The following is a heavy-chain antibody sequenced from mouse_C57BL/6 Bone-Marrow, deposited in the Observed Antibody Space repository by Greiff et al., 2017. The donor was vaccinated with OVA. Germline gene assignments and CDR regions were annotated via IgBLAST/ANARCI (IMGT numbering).Heavy chain of an antibody. CDR2: ISYDGSN. CDR1: GYSITSGYY. Sequence: VQLQQSGPGLVKPSQSLSLTCSVTGYSITSGYYWNWIRQFPGNKLEWMGYISYDGSNNYNPSLKNRISITRDTSKNQFFLKLNSVTTEDTATYYCARGDYYGSTLAYWGQGTLVTVSA. J-gene: IGHJ3*01. V-gene: IGHV3-6*01. D-gene: IGHD1-1*01. CDR3: ARGDYYGSTLAY.